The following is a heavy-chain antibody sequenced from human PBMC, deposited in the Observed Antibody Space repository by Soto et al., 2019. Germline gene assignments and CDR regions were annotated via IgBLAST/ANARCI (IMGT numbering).Heavy chain of an antibody. CDR2: ISSSSSYI. Sequence: EVQLVESGGGLVKPGGSLRLSCAASGFTFSSYSMNWVRQAPGKGLEWVSSISSSSSYIYYADSVKGRFTISSDNANNSLYLQMNSLRAEDTAVYYCARDCSGGSCYSPYYYYYMDVWGKGTTVTVSS. CDR3: ARDCSGGSCYSPYYYYYMDV. J-gene: IGHJ6*03. CDR1: GFTFSSYS. V-gene: IGHV3-21*01. D-gene: IGHD2-15*01.